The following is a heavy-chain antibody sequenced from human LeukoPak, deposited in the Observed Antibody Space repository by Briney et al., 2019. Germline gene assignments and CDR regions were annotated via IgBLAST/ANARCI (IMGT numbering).Heavy chain of an antibody. CDR2: ISYDGSNK. J-gene: IGHJ4*02. CDR3: ARALVGATRRSVDY. CDR1: GFTFSSYA. D-gene: IGHD1-26*01. Sequence: PGRSLRLSCAASGFTFSSYAMHWVRQAPGKGLEWVAVISYDGSNKYYADSVKGRLTISRDNSKNTLYLQMNSLRAEDTAVYYCARALVGATRRSVDYWGQGTLVTVSS. V-gene: IGHV3-30-3*01.